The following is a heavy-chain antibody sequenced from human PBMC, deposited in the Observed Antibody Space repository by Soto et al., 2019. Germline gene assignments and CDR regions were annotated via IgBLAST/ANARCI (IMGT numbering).Heavy chain of an antibody. CDR1: GFTFSSYA. Sequence: EVQLLESGGGLVQPGGSLRLSCAASGFTFSSYAMSWARQAPGKGLEWVSSISNSGGSTYHADSVKGRFTISRDDSEKTLYLQMNSLRVEDAAIYCCAQGKISTTGLNYWGQGTLVTVSS. CDR2: ISNSGGST. D-gene: IGHD1-1*01. CDR3: AQGKISTTGLNY. V-gene: IGHV3-23*01. J-gene: IGHJ4*02.